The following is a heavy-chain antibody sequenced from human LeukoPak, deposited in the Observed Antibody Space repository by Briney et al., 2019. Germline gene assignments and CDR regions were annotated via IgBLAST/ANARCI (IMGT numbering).Heavy chain of an antibody. D-gene: IGHD3-22*01. CDR1: GGSFSTYY. J-gene: IGHJ4*02. V-gene: IGHV4-59*01. Sequence: PSETLSLTCTVSGGSFSTYYWTWIRQPPGEGLEGVGYIYSSGSTNYNPSLKSRVTISLDTSKNQVSLKLSSVTAADTAVYYCARGGSGYSTDYWGQGTLVTVSS. CDR2: IYSSGST. CDR3: ARGGSGYSTDY.